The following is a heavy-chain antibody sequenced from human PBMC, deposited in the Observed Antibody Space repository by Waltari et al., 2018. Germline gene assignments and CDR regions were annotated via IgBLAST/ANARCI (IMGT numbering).Heavy chain of an antibody. CDR1: GYSFTSYW. Sequence: EVQLVQSGAEVKKPGESLQISCKGSGYSFTSYWLGWVRQIPGKGLEWMGISYPGDSDNRYSPSCQGKVTISADKSISTAYLQWSSLKASDTAMYYCASGGNIVGATADAFDIWGQGTMVTVSS. CDR2: SYPGDSDN. V-gene: IGHV5-51*01. CDR3: ASGGNIVGATADAFDI. D-gene: IGHD1-26*01. J-gene: IGHJ3*02.